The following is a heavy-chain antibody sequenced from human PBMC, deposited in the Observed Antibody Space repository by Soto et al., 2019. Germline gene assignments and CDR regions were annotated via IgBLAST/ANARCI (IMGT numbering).Heavy chain of an antibody. V-gene: IGHV4-31*02. CDR2: FYSSGSI. J-gene: IGHJ5*02. Sequence: SETLSLTCFVSGYFIGAGGYYWSWIRHHPGKGLEWIGSFYSSGSIIYNPSLRSRVSISGDMSTNQFSMSLTSVAAADTARYYCARMYSSGSGWFHPWGQGTLVTVSS. CDR1: GYFIGAGGYY. D-gene: IGHD6-19*01. CDR3: ARMYSSGSGWFHP.